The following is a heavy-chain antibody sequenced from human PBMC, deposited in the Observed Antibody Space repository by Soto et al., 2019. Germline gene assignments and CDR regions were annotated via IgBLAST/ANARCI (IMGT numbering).Heavy chain of an antibody. V-gene: IGHV4-59*01. Sequence: SETLSLTCTVSGGSISSYYWSWIRQPPGKGLEWIGYIYYSGRTNYNPSLKSRVTISVDTSKNQFSLKLSSVTAADTAVYYCAGRGTRGPLNYDFWSGYNYYYYYMDVWGKGTTVTVSS. D-gene: IGHD3-3*01. CDR3: AGRGTRGPLNYDFWSGYNYYYYYMDV. J-gene: IGHJ6*03. CDR1: GGSISSYY. CDR2: IYYSGRT.